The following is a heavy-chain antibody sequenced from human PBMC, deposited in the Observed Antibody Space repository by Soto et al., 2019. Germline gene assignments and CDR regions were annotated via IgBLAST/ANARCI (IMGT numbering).Heavy chain of an antibody. Sequence: HVQLVQSGTEVKKPGASVRVSCMVSGYPFTTYYIHWVRQAPGQGLEWMGWIDPRSGGTVYEQKXXXXXTMTRDTSISTVYMDLSGLTSDDTALYYCATDDYGIFPYWGQGSLVTVSS. V-gene: IGHV1-2*02. CDR2: IDPRSGGT. D-gene: IGHD3-10*01. J-gene: IGHJ4*02. CDR3: ATDDYGIFPY. CDR1: GYPFTTYY.